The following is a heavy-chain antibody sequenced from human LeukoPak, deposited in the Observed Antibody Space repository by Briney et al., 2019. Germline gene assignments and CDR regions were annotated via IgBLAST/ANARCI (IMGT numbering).Heavy chain of an antibody. Sequence: GGSLRLSCAASGFTFSTYWMHWVRQAPGKGLVWVSRIYIDGSSTNYADSVKGRFTISRDNAKNTLYLQMNSLRAEDTAVYYCARGASARQDYWGQGTLVTVSS. V-gene: IGHV3-74*01. D-gene: IGHD2-2*01. CDR1: GFTFSTYW. J-gene: IGHJ4*02. CDR3: ARGASARQDY. CDR2: IYIDGSST.